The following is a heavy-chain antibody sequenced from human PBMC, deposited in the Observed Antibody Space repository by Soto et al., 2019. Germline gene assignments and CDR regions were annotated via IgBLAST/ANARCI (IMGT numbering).Heavy chain of an antibody. CDR3: ARDAVSGTWGFQH. D-gene: IGHD6-19*01. V-gene: IGHV1-46*03. J-gene: IGHJ1*01. Sequence: QVQLVQSGAEVKKPGASVKVSCQASGYTFTSHYMHWVRQAPGQGLEWMGIVNPAGGTTSYAQKFQGRITLTWDTSTSTVYMELSSLRSEDTAVYYCARDAVSGTWGFQHWGQGTLVTVSS. CDR2: VNPAGGTT. CDR1: GYTFTSHY.